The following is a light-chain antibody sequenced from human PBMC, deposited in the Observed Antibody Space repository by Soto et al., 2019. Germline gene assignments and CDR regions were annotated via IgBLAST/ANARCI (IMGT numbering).Light chain of an antibody. CDR2: SHN. V-gene: IGLV1-47*02. CDR1: SSNIGSNY. Sequence: QSVLTQASSASGTPGQRVTISCSGSSSNIGSNYVYWYQQLPGTAPKLLIDSHNQRPSGVPDRFSGSKSGTSASLAISWLRSEDEADYYCSAWDDSLSGYVFGSGTKLTVI. J-gene: IGLJ1*01. CDR3: SAWDDSLSGYV.